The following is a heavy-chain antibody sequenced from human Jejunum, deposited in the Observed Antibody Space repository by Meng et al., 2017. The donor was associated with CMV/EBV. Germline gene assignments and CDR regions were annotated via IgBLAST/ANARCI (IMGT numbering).Heavy chain of an antibody. CDR2: LYSSGIT. J-gene: IGHJ4*02. D-gene: IGHD1-26*01. Sequence: EVQLVESGGDLVHPGESLRLSCAASGLTVGSNYMSWLRQAPGKGLEWVSILYSSGITYYADSVKGRFTISRDNSKNTLYFQMNTLRAEDTAVYYCARWSGTYYDYWGQGTLVTVSS. CDR3: ARWSGTYYDY. V-gene: IGHV3-66*01. CDR1: GLTVGSNY.